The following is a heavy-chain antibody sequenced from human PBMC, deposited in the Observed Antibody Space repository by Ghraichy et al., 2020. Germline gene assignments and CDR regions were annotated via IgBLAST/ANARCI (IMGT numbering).Heavy chain of an antibody. CDR1: GFTFSNYN. Sequence: GGSLRLSCAASGFTFSNYNMKWVRQAPGKGLEWVSYISSSSTTIYYADSVKGRFTISRDNAKNSLYLQMNSLRDEDTAVYYCARSDLGVWSGYSHYWGQGTLVTVSS. CDR3: ARSDLGVWSGYSHY. CDR2: ISSSSTTI. D-gene: IGHD3-3*01. V-gene: IGHV3-48*02. J-gene: IGHJ4*02.